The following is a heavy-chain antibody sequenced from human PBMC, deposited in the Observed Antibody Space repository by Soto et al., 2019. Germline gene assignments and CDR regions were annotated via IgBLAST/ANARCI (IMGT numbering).Heavy chain of an antibody. J-gene: IGHJ5*02. Sequence: QLVESGGGVVQPGTSLRLSCAASGFRFKSFVMHWVRQVPGKGLQWVALTSYDGNTKYYGDSVQGRFIVSRDNSKNTLDLQMDRLRLEETALYSCARCGTTGGLDLWGQGTLVSVSS. CDR2: TSYDGNTK. CDR3: ARCGTTGGLDL. D-gene: IGHD1-1*01. V-gene: IGHV3-30*19. CDR1: GFRFKSFV.